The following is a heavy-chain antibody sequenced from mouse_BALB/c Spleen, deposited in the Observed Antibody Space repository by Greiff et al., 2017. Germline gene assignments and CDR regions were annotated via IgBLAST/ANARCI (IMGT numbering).Heavy chain of an antibody. V-gene: IGHV2-3*01. CDR2: IWGDGST. CDR1: GFSLTSYG. CDR3: AKEEDGNYVEGWFAY. D-gene: IGHD2-1*01. J-gene: IGHJ3*01. Sequence: QVQLKESGPGLVAPSQSLSITCTVSGFSLTSYGVSWVRQPPGKGLVWLGVIWGDGSTNYHSALISRLSISKDNSKSQVILRLNSQQTDDTATYYWAKEEDGNYVEGWFAYWGQGTLVTVSA.